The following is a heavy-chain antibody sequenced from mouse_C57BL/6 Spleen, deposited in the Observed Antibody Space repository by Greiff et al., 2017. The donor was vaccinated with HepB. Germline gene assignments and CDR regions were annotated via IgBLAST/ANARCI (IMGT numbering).Heavy chain of an antibody. CDR1: GFNIKDYY. J-gene: IGHJ4*01. D-gene: IGHD2-2*01. Sequence: VQLQQSGAELVRPGASVKLSCTASGFNIKDYYMHWVKQRPEQGLEWIGRIDPEDGDTEYAPKFQGKATMTADTSSNTAYLQLSSLTSEDTAVYYCTTEETIGYEGAMDYWGQGTSVTVSS. CDR3: TTEETIGYEGAMDY. CDR2: IDPEDGDT. V-gene: IGHV14-1*01.